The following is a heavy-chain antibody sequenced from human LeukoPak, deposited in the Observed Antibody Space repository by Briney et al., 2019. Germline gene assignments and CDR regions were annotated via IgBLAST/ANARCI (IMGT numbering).Heavy chain of an antibody. CDR2: IRYDGSNK. CDR1: GFTFSSYG. V-gene: IGHV3-30*02. D-gene: IGHD3-3*01. CDR3: ARRRDYDFWSGLRYYYYYYMDV. J-gene: IGHJ6*03. Sequence: PGGSLRLSCAASGFTFSSYGMHWVRQAPGKGLEWVAFIRYDGSNKYYADSVKGRFTISRDNSKNTLYLQMNSLRAEDTAVYYCARRRDYDFWSGLRYYYYYYMDVWGKGTTVTVSS.